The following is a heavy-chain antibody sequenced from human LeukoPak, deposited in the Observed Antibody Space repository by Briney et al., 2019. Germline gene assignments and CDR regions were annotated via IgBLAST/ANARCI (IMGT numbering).Heavy chain of an antibody. D-gene: IGHD3-10*01. V-gene: IGHV3-7*01. CDR3: ARDEDGSGPRGDY. CDR1: GVTFDDYA. Sequence: AGGSLRLSCAAAGVTFDDYAMHWVRQAPGKGLEWVANIKQDGSEKYYVDSVKGRFTISRDNAKNSLYLQMNSLRAEDTAVYYCARDEDGSGPRGDYWGQGTLFTVSS. J-gene: IGHJ4*02. CDR2: IKQDGSEK.